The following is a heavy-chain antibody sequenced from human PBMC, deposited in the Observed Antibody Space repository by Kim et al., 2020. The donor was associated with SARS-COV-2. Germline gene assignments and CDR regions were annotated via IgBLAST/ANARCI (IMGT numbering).Heavy chain of an antibody. CDR1: GGSISSSSYY. CDR3: SRGGRGYSYGSVREGPFDI. Sequence: SETLSLTCTVSGGSISSSSYYWGWIRQPPGKGLEWIGSIYYSGSTYYNPSLKSRVTISVDTSKNQFSLKLSSVTAADTAVYYCSRGGRGYSYGSVREGPFDIWGQGTMVTVSS. CDR2: IYYSGST. V-gene: IGHV4-39*07. D-gene: IGHD5-18*01. J-gene: IGHJ3*02.